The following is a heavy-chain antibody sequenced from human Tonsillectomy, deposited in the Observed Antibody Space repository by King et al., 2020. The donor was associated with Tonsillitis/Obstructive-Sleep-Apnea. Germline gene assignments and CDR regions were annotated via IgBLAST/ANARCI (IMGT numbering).Heavy chain of an antibody. CDR1: GFSLSNVKMG. J-gene: IGHJ6*03. D-gene: IGHD5-18*01. CDR3: ARSADTAMASYYYYYYMDV. CDR2: IFSNDEK. V-gene: IGHV2-26*01. Sequence: VTLKESGPVLVKPTETLTLTCTVSGFSLSNVKMGVSWVRQPPGKALEWRAHIFSNDEKSYSTFLKSRLTISKDTSKSQVVLTMTNMDPVDTVTYYCARSADTAMASYYYYYYMDVWGKGTTVTVSS.